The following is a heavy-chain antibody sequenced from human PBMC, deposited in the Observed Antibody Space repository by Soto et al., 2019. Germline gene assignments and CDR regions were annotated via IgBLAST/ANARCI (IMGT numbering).Heavy chain of an antibody. Sequence: GGSLRLSCAASGFTFSSYSMNWVRQAPGKGLEWVSYISSSTIYYADSVKGRFTISRDNAKNSLYLQMNSLRDEDTAVYYCARRLTYYYDSSGYLDDAFDIWGQGTMVTVSS. V-gene: IGHV3-48*02. CDR2: ISSSTI. CDR1: GFTFSSYS. D-gene: IGHD3-22*01. J-gene: IGHJ3*02. CDR3: ARRLTYYYDSSGYLDDAFDI.